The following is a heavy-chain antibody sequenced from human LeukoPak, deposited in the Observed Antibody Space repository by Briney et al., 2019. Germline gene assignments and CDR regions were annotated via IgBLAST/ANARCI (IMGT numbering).Heavy chain of an antibody. Sequence: ASVKVSCKASGYTFTSYYMHWVRQAPGQGLEWMGIINPSGGSTSYAQKFQGRVTMTRDTSTSTVYMELSSLRSEDTAVYYCARVQQRLVRDDAFDIWGQGTMVTVSS. CDR2: INPSGGST. CDR3: ARVQQRLVRDDAFDI. CDR1: GYTFTSYY. D-gene: IGHD6-13*01. V-gene: IGHV1-46*01. J-gene: IGHJ3*02.